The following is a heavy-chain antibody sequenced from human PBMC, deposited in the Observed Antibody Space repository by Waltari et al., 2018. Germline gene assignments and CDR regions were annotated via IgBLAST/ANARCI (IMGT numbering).Heavy chain of an antibody. Sequence: QLQLQESGPGLVKPSETLSLTCTVSGGSISSSSYYWGWIRQPPGKGLEWIGSIYYSGSTNYNPSLKSRVTISVDTSKNQFSLKLSSVTSADTAVYYCARVRSDYYDGDAFDIWGQGTMVTVSS. D-gene: IGHD3-22*01. CDR3: ARVRSDYYDGDAFDI. V-gene: IGHV4-39*07. CDR2: IYYSGST. J-gene: IGHJ3*02. CDR1: GGSISSSSYY.